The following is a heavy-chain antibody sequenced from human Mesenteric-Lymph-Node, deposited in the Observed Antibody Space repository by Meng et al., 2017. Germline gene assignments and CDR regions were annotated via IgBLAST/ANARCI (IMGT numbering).Heavy chain of an antibody. CDR3: ARYNGDWYSADY. CDR1: GFTFSSYW. D-gene: IGHD6-19*01. Sequence: GESLKISCAASGFTFSSYWMHWVRQAPGKGLVWVSRIDDDGSDTRYAESVKGRFTISRDNAKNTLYLQMNNLRVDDTAVYYYARYNGDWYSADYWGLGTLVTVSS. CDR2: IDDDGSDT. J-gene: IGHJ4*02. V-gene: IGHV3-74*01.